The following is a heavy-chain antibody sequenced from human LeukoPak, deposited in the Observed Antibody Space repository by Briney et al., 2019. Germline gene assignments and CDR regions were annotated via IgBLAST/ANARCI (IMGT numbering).Heavy chain of an antibody. CDR3: AHRRGLYRYPSNCPSWFDP. D-gene: IGHD3-16*02. CDR2: IFGDDDK. J-gene: IGHJ5*02. V-gene: IGHV2-5*02. CDR1: GFSLNSSGVG. Sequence: ESGPTLVKPTQTLTLTCTFSGFSLNSSGVGVGRIRQSPGKALEWLALIFGDDDKRYSPSLRSRLIITKDTSKNQVVLTMTNVGPVDTGTYYCAHRRGLYRYPSNCPSWFDPWGQGTPVTVSS.